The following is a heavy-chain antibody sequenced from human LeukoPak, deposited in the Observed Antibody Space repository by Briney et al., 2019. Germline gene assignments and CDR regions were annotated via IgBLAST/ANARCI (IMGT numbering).Heavy chain of an antibody. V-gene: IGHV3-53*01. J-gene: IGHJ1*01. Sequence: PGGSLRLSCAASGFTVSSNYMTWVRQAPGRGLERVSVIYTSGNTYYADSVKGRFTISRDNSKNTLYLQMNNLRAEDTAVYYCARGPGLVRYGDPAYFQHWGQGTLVTVSS. D-gene: IGHD4-17*01. CDR1: GFTVSSNY. CDR2: IYTSGNT. CDR3: ARGPGLVRYGDPAYFQH.